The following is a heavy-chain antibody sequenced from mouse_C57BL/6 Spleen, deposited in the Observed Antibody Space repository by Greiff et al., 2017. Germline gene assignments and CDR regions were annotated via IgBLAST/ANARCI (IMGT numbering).Heavy chain of an antibody. CDR3: AVIYYDYDALAY. Sequence: VQLQQSVAELVRPGASVKLSCKASGFNIKNTYMHWVKQRPEQGLEWIGRIDPANGNTKYAPKFQGKATIAADTSSNTAYMQLSSLTSEDTAIYYGAVIYYDYDALAYWCQGTLVTVSA. J-gene: IGHJ3*01. D-gene: IGHD2-4*01. CDR1: GFNIKNTY. V-gene: IGHV14-3*01. CDR2: IDPANGNT.